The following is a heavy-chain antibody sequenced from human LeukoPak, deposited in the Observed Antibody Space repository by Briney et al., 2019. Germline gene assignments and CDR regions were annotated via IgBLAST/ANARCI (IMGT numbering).Heavy chain of an antibody. CDR3: AREVKNWNGAFDI. J-gene: IGHJ3*02. V-gene: IGHV3-23*01. Sequence: GGSLRLSCATSGFTFSSYAMSWVRQAPGKGLEWVSAISGSGGSTYYADSVKGRFTISRDNSKNTLYLQMNSLRAEDTAVYYCAREVKNWNGAFDIWGQGTMVTVSS. CDR2: ISGSGGST. D-gene: IGHD1-1*01. CDR1: GFTFSSYA.